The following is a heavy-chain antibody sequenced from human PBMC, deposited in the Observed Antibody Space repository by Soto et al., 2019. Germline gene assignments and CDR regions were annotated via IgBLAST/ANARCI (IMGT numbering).Heavy chain of an antibody. D-gene: IGHD3-22*01. CDR3: ARDHYYDSSGPQNWFDP. CDR2: INHSGST. V-gene: IGHV4-34*01. Sequence: SETLSLTCAVYGGSFSGYYWSWIRQPPGKGLEWIGEINHSGSTNYNPSLKSRVTISVDTSKNQFSLKLSSVTAADTAVYYCARDHYYDSSGPQNWFDPWGQGTLVTVSS. CDR1: GGSFSGYY. J-gene: IGHJ5*02.